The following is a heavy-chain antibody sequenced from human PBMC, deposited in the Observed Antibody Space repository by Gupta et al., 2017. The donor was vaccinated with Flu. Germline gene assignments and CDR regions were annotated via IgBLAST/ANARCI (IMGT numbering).Heavy chain of an antibody. J-gene: IGHJ5*02. CDR2: IKSKRGGETT. V-gene: IGHV3-15*07. D-gene: IGHD2-2*01. CDR3: TWVVPAATFGR. CDR1: GFNFNDAW. Sequence: EVQLVESGGGLVKPGGSISLSCAASGFNFNDAWMSWVRQAPGKGLEWVGRIKSKRGGETTDYAAPVKGRFSISRDDSNNKLYLQMNSLKSEDTAVYFCTWVVPAATFGRWGQGTLVTVSS.